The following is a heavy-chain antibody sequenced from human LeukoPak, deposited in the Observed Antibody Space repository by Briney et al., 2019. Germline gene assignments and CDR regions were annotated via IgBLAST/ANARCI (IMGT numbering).Heavy chain of an antibody. CDR3: AKGAAFHCSSTSCPVGNYFDY. D-gene: IGHD2-2*01. V-gene: IGHV3-30-3*01. CDR2: ISYDGSNK. Sequence: GGSLRLSCAASGFTFSSYAMHWVRQAPGKGLEWVAVISYDGSNKYYADSVKGRFTISRDNSKNTLYLQMNSLRAEDTAVYYCAKGAAFHCSSTSCPVGNYFDYWGQGTLVTVSS. J-gene: IGHJ4*02. CDR1: GFTFSSYA.